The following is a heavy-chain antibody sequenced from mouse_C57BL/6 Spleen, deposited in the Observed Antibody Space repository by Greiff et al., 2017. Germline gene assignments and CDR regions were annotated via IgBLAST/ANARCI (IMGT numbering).Heavy chain of an antibody. D-gene: IGHD2-2*01. CDR3: AGYHYAMDY. Sequence: QVQLQQPGAGLVKPGASVTMSCTASGFTFTSYWITWVQQRPGQGLEWIGDIYPGSGNTNYTENSKSKATLTVETAASTAYMQLSSQTSEDSAVYYCAGYHYAMDYWGQGTSVTVSS. V-gene: IGHV1-55*01. CDR1: GFTFTSYW. J-gene: IGHJ4*01. CDR2: IYPGSGNT.